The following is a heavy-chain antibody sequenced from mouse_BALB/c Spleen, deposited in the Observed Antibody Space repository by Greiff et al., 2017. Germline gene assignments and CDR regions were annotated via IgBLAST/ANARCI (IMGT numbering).Heavy chain of an antibody. D-gene: IGHD4-1*01. CDR3: ARQCWDEGAMDY. V-gene: IGHV2-6-1*01. CDR2: IWSDGST. Sequence: VQLKESGPGLVAPSQSLSITCTVSGFSLTGYGVNWVRQPPGKGLEWLVVIWSDGSTTYNSALKSRLSISKDNSKSQVFLKMNSLQTDDTAMYYCARQCWDEGAMDYWGQGTSVTVSS. J-gene: IGHJ4*01. CDR1: GFSLTGYG.